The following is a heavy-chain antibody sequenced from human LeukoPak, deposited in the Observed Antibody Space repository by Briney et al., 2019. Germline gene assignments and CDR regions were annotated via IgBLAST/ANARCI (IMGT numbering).Heavy chain of an antibody. Sequence: PGGSLRLSCAASGFTSSSYGMSWVRQAPGKGLEWVSAISGSGGSTYYADSVKGRFTISRDNSKNTLYLQMNSLRAEDTAVYYCAKDLKIVGATSAFDIWGQGTMVTVSS. J-gene: IGHJ3*02. CDR3: AKDLKIVGATSAFDI. D-gene: IGHD1-26*01. CDR1: GFTSSSYG. CDR2: ISGSGGST. V-gene: IGHV3-23*01.